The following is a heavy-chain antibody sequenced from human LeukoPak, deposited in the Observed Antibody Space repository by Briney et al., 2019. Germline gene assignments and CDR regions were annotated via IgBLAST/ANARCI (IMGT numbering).Heavy chain of an antibody. J-gene: IGHJ4*02. D-gene: IGHD3-10*01. CDR1: GFTFSSYA. V-gene: IGHV3-30*04. Sequence: QSGGSLRLSCAASGFTFSSYALHWVRQAPGKGLEWVALISYDGTNKYYADSVKGRFTISRDNSKNTLYLQMNSLRAEDTAVYYCARVEAVYYYGSASPYSPYWGQGTLVTVSS. CDR3: ARVEAVYYYGSASPYSPY. CDR2: ISYDGTNK.